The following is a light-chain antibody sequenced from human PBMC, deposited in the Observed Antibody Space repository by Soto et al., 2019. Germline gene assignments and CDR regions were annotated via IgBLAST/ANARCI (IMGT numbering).Light chain of an antibody. CDR1: QTIGAK. CDR2: AAT. CDR3: QQSYTPVYT. V-gene: IGKV1-39*01. J-gene: IGKJ2*01. Sequence: DIQMTQSPSSLSASVGDRATITCRASQTIGAKSWWHRQKPGKAPILLIYAATTLHSGVPSSFSGLGSGTDFTLTITRLHPEDSATYCCQQSYTPVYTFGLGTKVDIK.